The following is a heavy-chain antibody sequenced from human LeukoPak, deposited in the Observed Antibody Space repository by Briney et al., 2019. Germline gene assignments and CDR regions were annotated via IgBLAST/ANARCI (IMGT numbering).Heavy chain of an antibody. D-gene: IGHD2-2*01. V-gene: IGHV3-23*01. Sequence: PGGSLRLSCAASGFSLSHYAMNWVRQAPGKGLEWVSAISGSDDSPHYADSVKGRFTNSRDNSKNTLYLQMDSLRADDTAVYYCASRPVPSLGPLDYWGQGTLVTVSS. J-gene: IGHJ4*02. CDR1: GFSLSHYA. CDR3: ASRPVPSLGPLDY. CDR2: ISGSDDSP.